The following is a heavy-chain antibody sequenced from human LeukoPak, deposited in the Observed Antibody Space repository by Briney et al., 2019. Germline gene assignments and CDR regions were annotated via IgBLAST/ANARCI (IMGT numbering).Heavy chain of an antibody. V-gene: IGHV3-9*01. CDR2: ISWNSGSI. J-gene: IGHJ5*02. CDR1: GFTFDDYA. D-gene: IGHD1-1*01. CDR3: AKDNGQRGLNWFDP. Sequence: PGGSLRLSCAASGFTFDDYAMHWVRQAPGKGLEWVSGISWNSGSIGYADSVKGRFTISRDNAKNSLYLQMNSLRAEDTALYYCAKDNGQRGLNWFDPWGQETLVTVSS.